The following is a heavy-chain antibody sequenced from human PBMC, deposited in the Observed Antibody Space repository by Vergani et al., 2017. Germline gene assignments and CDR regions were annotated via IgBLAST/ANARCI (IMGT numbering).Heavy chain of an antibody. V-gene: IGHV5-51*03. CDR1: EYSFGNYW. D-gene: IGHD1-1*01. CDR3: ARHTTYTDS. CDR2: IYPADSDT. J-gene: IGHJ4*02. Sequence: EEELVQSGPEMRKPGESLKISCTASEYSFGNYWIGWVRQMPGKGLEWMGIIYPADSDTRYSPSFQGQVTISADKSISTAFLQWDSLKASDTALYYCARHTTYTDSWGQGTLFTVSS.